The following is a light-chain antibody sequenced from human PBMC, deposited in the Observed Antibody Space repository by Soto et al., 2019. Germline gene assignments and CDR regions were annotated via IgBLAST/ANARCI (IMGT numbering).Light chain of an antibody. Sequence: QSVLTQPPSASGTPGQRVTISCSGSSSNIGRNYVYWYQQFPGSAPKLLIYRNDQRPSGVPDRFSGSKSGTSASLAISGPRSEDEADYYCAAWDDSRSAVVFGGGTKLTVL. V-gene: IGLV1-47*01. J-gene: IGLJ2*01. CDR3: AAWDDSRSAVV. CDR1: SSNIGRNY. CDR2: RND.